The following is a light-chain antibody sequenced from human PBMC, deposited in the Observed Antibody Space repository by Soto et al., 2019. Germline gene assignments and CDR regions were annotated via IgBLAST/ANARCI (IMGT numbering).Light chain of an antibody. V-gene: IGKV3-20*01. Sequence: IGLTQSPCTLSLSPGQRATLSCRASQRLSASDIAWYQQKPGQAPKFLIYGVSSRATGIPDRFSGSGSGTDFTLTISRLEPEDFAVYHCQQYGSSPLITFGQGTRLEIK. CDR3: QQYGSSPLIT. CDR1: QRLSASD. CDR2: GVS. J-gene: IGKJ5*01.